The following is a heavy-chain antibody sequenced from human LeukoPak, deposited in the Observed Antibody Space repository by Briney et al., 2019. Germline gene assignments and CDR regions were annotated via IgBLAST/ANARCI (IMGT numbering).Heavy chain of an antibody. CDR2: IYYSGST. CDR3: ARDRAIAAAGTRSPYYYYYGMDV. V-gene: IGHV4-59*01. D-gene: IGHD6-13*01. Sequence: PSETLSLTCTVSGGSISSYYWSWLRQPPGKGLEWIGYIYYSGSTNYNPSLKGRVTISVDTSKNQFSLKLSSVTAADTAVYYCARDRAIAAAGTRSPYYYYYGMDVWGKGTTVTVSS. CDR1: GGSISSYY. J-gene: IGHJ6*04.